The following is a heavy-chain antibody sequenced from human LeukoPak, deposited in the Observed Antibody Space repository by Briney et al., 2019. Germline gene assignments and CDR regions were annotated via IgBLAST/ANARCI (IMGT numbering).Heavy chain of an antibody. Sequence: ASVKVSCKASGGTFNSYAISWVRQAPGQGLEWMGGFDPEDGETIYAQKFQGRVTMTEDTSTDTAYMELSSLRSEDTAVYYCARIGVVGATIQWGQGTLVTVSS. CDR3: ARIGVVGATIQ. J-gene: IGHJ4*02. CDR2: FDPEDGET. V-gene: IGHV1-24*01. CDR1: GGTFNSYA. D-gene: IGHD1-26*01.